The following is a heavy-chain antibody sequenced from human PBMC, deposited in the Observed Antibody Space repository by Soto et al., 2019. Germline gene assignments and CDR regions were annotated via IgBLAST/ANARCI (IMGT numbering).Heavy chain of an antibody. CDR3: ARGLSPNCSGGSCYRYFDY. Sequence: PGGSLRLSCAASGFTVSSFYMTWVRQAPGKGLQWVAVISSGGSTYYADSVKGRFTISRDNSKNTLYLEMNSLRAADTAVYYCARGLSPNCSGGSCYRYFDYWGQGTLVTVSS. CDR2: ISSGGST. D-gene: IGHD2-15*01. J-gene: IGHJ4*02. V-gene: IGHV3-66*01. CDR1: GFTVSSFY.